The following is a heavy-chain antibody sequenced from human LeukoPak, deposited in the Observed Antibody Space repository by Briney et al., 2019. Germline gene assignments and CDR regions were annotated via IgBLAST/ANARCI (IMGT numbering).Heavy chain of an antibody. CDR2: IYHSGST. CDR1: GGSISSGGYY. Sequence: SQTLSLTCTVSGGSISSGGYYWSWIRQPPGKGLEWIGYIYHSGSTYYNPSLKSRVTISVDRSKNQFSLKLSSVTAADTAVYYCARGKHGFDYWSQGTLVTVSS. V-gene: IGHV4-30-2*01. J-gene: IGHJ4*02. CDR3: ARGKHGFDY.